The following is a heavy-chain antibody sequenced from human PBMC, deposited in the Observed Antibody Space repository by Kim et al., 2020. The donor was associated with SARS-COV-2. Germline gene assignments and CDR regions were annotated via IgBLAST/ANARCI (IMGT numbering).Heavy chain of an antibody. CDR3: SRSSDYYYYGMDV. Sequence: YADSVKGPFTIARDDAKNSLYLQMNSLRAEDTALYYCSRSSDYYYYGMDVWGQGTTVTVSS. V-gene: IGHV3-9*01. D-gene: IGHD2-15*01. J-gene: IGHJ6*02.